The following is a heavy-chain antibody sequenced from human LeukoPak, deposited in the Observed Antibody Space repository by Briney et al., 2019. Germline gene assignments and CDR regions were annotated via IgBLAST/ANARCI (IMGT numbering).Heavy chain of an antibody. V-gene: IGHV3-7*01. CDR1: GFTLSTYW. CDR3: ANGDGFDY. Sequence: PGGSLSLSCATSGFTLSTYWMSWVRQAPGKGREGVANIKQDGSEKYSVDSVKGRFTISRDNAKNSLYLQMNSMRGEDTAVYYCANGDGFDYWGQGTLVTVSS. D-gene: IGHD5-24*01. J-gene: IGHJ4*02. CDR2: IKQDGSEK.